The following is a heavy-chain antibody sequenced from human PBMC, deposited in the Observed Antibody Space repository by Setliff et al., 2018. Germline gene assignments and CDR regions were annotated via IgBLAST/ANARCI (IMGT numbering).Heavy chain of an antibody. Sequence: TLSLTCSLSGVTIGGNNYYYWAWIRQPPGKGLEWIGEINHYGSTKYKSSLKSRVTISVDTPKNQFSLKLHSVTAADTAVYYCARRWNFGPYGSGIHDGFDMWGEGTMVTVSS. CDR3: ARRWNFGPYGSGIHDGFDM. D-gene: IGHD3-10*01. CDR1: GVTIGGNNYYY. V-gene: IGHV4-34*01. J-gene: IGHJ3*02. CDR2: INHYGST.